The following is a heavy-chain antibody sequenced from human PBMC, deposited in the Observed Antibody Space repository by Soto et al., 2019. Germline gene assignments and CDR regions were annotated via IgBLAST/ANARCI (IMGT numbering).Heavy chain of an antibody. J-gene: IGHJ6*02. V-gene: IGHV4-31*01. Sequence: QVPLQESGPGLVKPSQTLSLTCNVSGGSISGGRYYWNWIRQHPGKGLEWIGNIYDNGITYYNPSLKSPVIISEDTSKNQFSLRLSSVTAADTAVYYCTRDRGFGMDVWGQGTTVTVSS. CDR3: TRDRGFGMDV. CDR1: GGSISGGRYY. CDR2: IYDNGIT.